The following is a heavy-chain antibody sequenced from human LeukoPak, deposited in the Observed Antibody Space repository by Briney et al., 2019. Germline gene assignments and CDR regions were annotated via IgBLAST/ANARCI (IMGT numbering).Heavy chain of an antibody. CDR2: ISGSAYTT. CDR1: GFNFRTYG. J-gene: IGHJ4*02. V-gene: IGHV3-23*01. CDR3: AKLPIMLALNRIEF. Sequence: GGSLRLSCATSGFNFRTYGMSWIRQAPGKGLEWVAGISGSAYTTHYAGSVEGRFTISRDNSKNTLFLQMDSLRVEDTAVYYCAKLPIMLALNRIEFWSQGSLVTVTS. D-gene: IGHD2-8*01.